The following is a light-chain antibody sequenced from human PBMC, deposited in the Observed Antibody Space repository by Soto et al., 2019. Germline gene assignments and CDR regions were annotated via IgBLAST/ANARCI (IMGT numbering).Light chain of an antibody. CDR3: QQYHQWPPIT. CDR2: DAS. CDR1: QSVSSY. V-gene: IGKV3D-15*01. Sequence: EVVLTQSPATLSLSPGERATLSCRASQSVSSYLAWYQQKTGQAPRLLIYDASNRATGIPARFSGSGSGTDFTLTISSLQSEDFAVYYCQQYHQWPPITFGQGTRLEIK. J-gene: IGKJ5*01.